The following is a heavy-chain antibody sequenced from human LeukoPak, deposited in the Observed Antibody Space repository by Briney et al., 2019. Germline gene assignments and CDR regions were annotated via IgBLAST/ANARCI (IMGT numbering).Heavy chain of an antibody. CDR3: ARKKRWLYRADNWFDP. Sequence: SETLSLTCTVSGYSISSGYYWGWIRQPPGKGLEWIGEINHSGSTNYNPSLKSRVTISVDTSKNQFSLKLSSVTAADTAVYYCARKKRWLYRADNWFDPWGQGTLVTVSS. J-gene: IGHJ5*02. V-gene: IGHV4-38-2*02. D-gene: IGHD5-24*01. CDR1: GYSISSGYY. CDR2: INHSGST.